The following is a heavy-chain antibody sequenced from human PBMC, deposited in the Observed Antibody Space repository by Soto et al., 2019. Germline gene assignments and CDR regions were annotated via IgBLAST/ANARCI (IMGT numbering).Heavy chain of an antibody. CDR1: GGSISSGDYY. D-gene: IGHD3-22*01. V-gene: IGHV4-31*03. J-gene: IGHJ6*02. CDR2: IYNSGT. CDR3: ARQGSTMIVVGNNHYYYYGMDV. Sequence: QVQLQESGPGLVKPSQTLSLTCTVSGGSISSGDYYWTWIRQHPGKGLEWIGYIYNSGTYYNPSLKSRVTISVDTSKNQFSLNLSSVTAADTAVYYCARQGSTMIVVGNNHYYYYGMDVWGHGTTVTVSS.